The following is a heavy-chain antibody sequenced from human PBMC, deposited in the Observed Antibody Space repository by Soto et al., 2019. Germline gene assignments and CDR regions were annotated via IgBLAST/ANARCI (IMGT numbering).Heavy chain of an antibody. CDR2: IDPSDSYT. Sequence: GESLKISCKGSGYSFSSYWISWVRQMPGKGLEWMGRIDPSDSYTNYSPSFQGHVTISADKSITTAYLQWRGLKASDTAVYYCARTAEGCSSTSCYADKTMDYWGQGTLVTVSS. V-gene: IGHV5-10-1*01. CDR3: ARTAEGCSSTSCYADKTMDY. J-gene: IGHJ4*02. CDR1: GYSFSSYW. D-gene: IGHD2-2*01.